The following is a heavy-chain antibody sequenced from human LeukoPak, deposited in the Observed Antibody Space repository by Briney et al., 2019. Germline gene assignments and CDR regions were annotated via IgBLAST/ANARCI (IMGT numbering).Heavy chain of an antibody. V-gene: IGHV3-30-3*01. CDR2: ISYDGSNK. CDR3: ASVDY. J-gene: IGHJ4*02. CDR1: GFTFSSYA. Sequence: GRSLRLSCAAYGFTFSSYAMHWVRQAPGKGLEWVAVISYDGSNKYYADSVKGRFTISRDNSKNTLYLQMNSLRAEDTAVYYCASVDYWGQGTLVTVSS.